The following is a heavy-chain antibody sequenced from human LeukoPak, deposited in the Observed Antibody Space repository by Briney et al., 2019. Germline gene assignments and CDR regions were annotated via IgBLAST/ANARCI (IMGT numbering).Heavy chain of an antibody. CDR1: GFTFSVYG. D-gene: IGHD3-3*01. Sequence: HPGTSLRLSCAASGFTFSVYGMHWVRQGPGKGLEWVALISHDGGNKNYTDSVKGRFTISRGNSKNTVYLQMNSLRPEDTAVYYCAKPRGGYYFDYWGQGTLVTVSS. J-gene: IGHJ4*02. V-gene: IGHV3-30*18. CDR2: ISHDGGNK. CDR3: AKPRGGYYFDY.